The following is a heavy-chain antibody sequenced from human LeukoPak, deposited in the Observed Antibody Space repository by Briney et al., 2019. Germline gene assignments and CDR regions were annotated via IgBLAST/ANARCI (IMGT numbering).Heavy chain of an antibody. Sequence: HPGGSLRLSCAASGFTFSSYAMSWVRQAPGKGLEWVSAISGSGGSTYYADSVKGRFTISRDNSKSTLYLQMNSLRAEDTAVYYCATDRIGYQLSDYWGQGTLVTVSS. CDR2: ISGSGGST. CDR1: GFTFSSYA. D-gene: IGHD2-2*01. J-gene: IGHJ4*02. CDR3: ATDRIGYQLSDY. V-gene: IGHV3-23*01.